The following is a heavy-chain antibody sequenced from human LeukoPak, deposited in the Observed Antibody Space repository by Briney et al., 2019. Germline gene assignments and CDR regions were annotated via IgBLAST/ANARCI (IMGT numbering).Heavy chain of an antibody. Sequence: GGSLRLSCAASGFTFSSYGMSWVRQAPGKGLEWVSAISGSGGSTYYADSVKGRFTISRDNSKNTLYLQMNSLRAEDTAVYYCAKVYGSTSYYYYYMDVWGKGTTVTISS. CDR2: ISGSGGST. CDR3: AKVYGSTSYYYYYMDV. CDR1: GFTFSSYG. J-gene: IGHJ6*03. V-gene: IGHV3-23*01. D-gene: IGHD2-15*01.